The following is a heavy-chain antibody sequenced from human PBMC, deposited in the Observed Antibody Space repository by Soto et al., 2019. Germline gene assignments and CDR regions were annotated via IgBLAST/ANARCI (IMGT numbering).Heavy chain of an antibody. D-gene: IGHD3-9*01. J-gene: IGHJ3*02. CDR1: GFTFSSYG. CDR2: ISYDGSNK. CDR3: AKLVLRYFEVGAFDI. V-gene: IGHV3-30*18. Sequence: PGGSLRLSCAASGFTFSSYGMHWVRQAPGKGLEWVAVISYDGSNKYYADSVKGRFTISRDNSKNTLYLQMNSLRAEDTAVYYCAKLVLRYFEVGAFDIWGQGTMVTVSS.